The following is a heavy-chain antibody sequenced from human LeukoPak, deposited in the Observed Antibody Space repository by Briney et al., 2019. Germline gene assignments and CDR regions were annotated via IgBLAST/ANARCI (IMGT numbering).Heavy chain of an antibody. V-gene: IGHV1-18*01. CDR1: GYTLTSYD. D-gene: IGHD3-22*01. CDR3: ARISYYCDSSGYDY. J-gene: IGHJ4*02. CDR2: INPYNGST. Sequence: ASVKVSCKASGYTLTSYDISWVRQAPGQGLEWMGWINPYNGSTNYAQKLQGRVTMTTDTSTSTAYMELRRLRSDDTAVYYCARISYYCDSSGYDYWGQGTLVTVSS.